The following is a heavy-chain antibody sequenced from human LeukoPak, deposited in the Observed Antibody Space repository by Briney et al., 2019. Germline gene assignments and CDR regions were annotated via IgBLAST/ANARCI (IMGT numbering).Heavy chain of an antibody. CDR1: GGSISSYY. CDR3: AREYGPRITMVRGVFDY. V-gene: IGHV4-4*07. Sequence: PSETLSLTCTVSGGSISSYYWSWIRQPAGKGLEWIGRIYTSGSTNYNPSLKSRVTMSVDTSKNQFSLKLSSVTAADTAVYYCAREYGPRITMVRGVFDYWGQGTLVTVSS. CDR2: IYTSGST. J-gene: IGHJ4*02. D-gene: IGHD3-10*01.